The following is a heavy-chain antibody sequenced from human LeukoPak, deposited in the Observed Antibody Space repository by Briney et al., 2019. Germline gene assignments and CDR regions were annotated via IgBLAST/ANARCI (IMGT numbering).Heavy chain of an antibody. J-gene: IGHJ3*02. CDR2: IYSRGST. V-gene: IGHV4-59*08. CDR3: ASSPGGRDDAFDI. Sequence: SETLSLTCTVSSGSISTYYWSWIRQPPGKGLEWIGYIYSRGSTNYNPSLKSRVTLSVDTSKNQFSLKLSSVTAADTAVYYCASSPGGRDDAFDIWGQGTMVTVSS. D-gene: IGHD6-25*01. CDR1: SGSISTYY.